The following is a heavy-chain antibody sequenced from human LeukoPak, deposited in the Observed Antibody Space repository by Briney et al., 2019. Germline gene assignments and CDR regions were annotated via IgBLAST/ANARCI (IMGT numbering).Heavy chain of an antibody. D-gene: IGHD3-16*01. CDR2: ISGSGDST. CDR1: GFTFSSYA. CDR3: AKDLDDRN. Sequence: GGSLRLSCAASGFTFSSYAMSWVRQAPGKGLEWVSGISGSGDSTYSADSVKGRFTISRDNSKKTLYLQMNSLRAEDTAVYYCAKDLDDRNWGQGTLVTVSS. J-gene: IGHJ4*02. V-gene: IGHV3-23*01.